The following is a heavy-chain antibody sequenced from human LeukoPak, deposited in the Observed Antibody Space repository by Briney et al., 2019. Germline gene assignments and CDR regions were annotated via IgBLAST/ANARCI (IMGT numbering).Heavy chain of an antibody. CDR1: GGTFSSYA. CDR3: ARGLFGESLAYYYGMDV. CDR2: IIPIFGTA. V-gene: IGHV1-69*13. Sequence: GASVKVSCKASGGTFSSYAISWVRQAPGQGLEWMGGIIPIFGTANYAQKFQGRVTITADESTSTAYMELSSLRSEDTAVYYCARGLFGESLAYYYGMDVWGKGTTVTVFS. D-gene: IGHD3-10*02. J-gene: IGHJ6*04.